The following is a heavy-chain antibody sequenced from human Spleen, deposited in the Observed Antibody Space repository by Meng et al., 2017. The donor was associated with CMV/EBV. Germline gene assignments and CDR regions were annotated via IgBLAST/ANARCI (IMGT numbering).Heavy chain of an antibody. D-gene: IGHD3/OR15-3a*01. CDR3: ARYTSDFHGFYY. Sequence: GESLKISCAASGFTFNSYWMTWVRQAPGKGLEWVANIKQDGSDKYYVDSVKGRFTISRDNAKNSLYLQMNSLRAEDTAVYYCARYTSDFHGFYYWGQGTLVTVSS. J-gene: IGHJ4*02. V-gene: IGHV3-7*01. CDR2: IKQDGSDK. CDR1: GFTFNSYW.